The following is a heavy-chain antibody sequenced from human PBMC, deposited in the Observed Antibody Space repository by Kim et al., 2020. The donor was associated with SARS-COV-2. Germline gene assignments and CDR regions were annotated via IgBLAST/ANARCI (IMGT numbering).Heavy chain of an antibody. CDR1: GGSISSSSYY. CDR2: IYYSGST. D-gene: IGHD2-2*01. CDR3: ALVPALGMDV. Sequence: SETLSLTCTVSGGSISSSSYYWGWIRQPPGKGLEWIGSIYYSGSTYYNPSLKSRVTISVDTSKNQFSLKLSSVTAADTAVYYCALVPALGMDVWGQGTTVTVSS. J-gene: IGHJ6*02. V-gene: IGHV4-39*01.